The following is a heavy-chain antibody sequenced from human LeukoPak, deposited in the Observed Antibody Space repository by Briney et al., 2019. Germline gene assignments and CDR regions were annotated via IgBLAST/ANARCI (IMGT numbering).Heavy chain of an antibody. CDR2: INWKGGGT. J-gene: IGHJ4*02. Sequence: GGPLRLSCEPPGFTSDEYGMSGVPRAPGKGLGWVSGINWKGGGTGYGESEKGRFTLSIDTATNSLYMQMNRLRAKDTALCISARAKIVGATQTEDYFYYWGPRAL. CDR1: GFTSDEYG. CDR3: ARAKIVGATQTEDYFYY. V-gene: IGHV3-20*01. D-gene: IGHD1-26*01.